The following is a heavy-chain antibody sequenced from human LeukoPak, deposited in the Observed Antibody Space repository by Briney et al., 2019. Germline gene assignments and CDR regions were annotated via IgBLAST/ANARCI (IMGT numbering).Heavy chain of an antibody. J-gene: IGHJ4*02. Sequence: SETLSLTCTVSGGSISSGDYYWSWIRQPPGKGLEWIGYIYYSGSTYYNLSLKSRVTISVDTSKNQFSLKLSSVTAADTAVYYCARVSAVVPDYYYASSGYSPGAFDNWGQGTLVTVSS. CDR1: GGSISSGDYY. V-gene: IGHV4-30-4*01. CDR2: IYYSGST. D-gene: IGHD3-22*01. CDR3: ARVSAVVPDYYYASSGYSPGAFDN.